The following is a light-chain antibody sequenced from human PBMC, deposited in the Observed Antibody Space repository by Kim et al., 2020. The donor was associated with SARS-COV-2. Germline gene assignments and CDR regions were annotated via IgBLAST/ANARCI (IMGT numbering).Light chain of an antibody. Sequence: PGERATLSCRASQSVSSSYLAWYQQKPGQAPRLLIYGASSRSTGIPDRFSGSGSGTDFTLTISRLEPEDFAVYFCQQYGSSPPWTFGQGTKVDIK. CDR2: GAS. V-gene: IGKV3-20*01. CDR1: QSVSSSY. CDR3: QQYGSSPPWT. J-gene: IGKJ1*01.